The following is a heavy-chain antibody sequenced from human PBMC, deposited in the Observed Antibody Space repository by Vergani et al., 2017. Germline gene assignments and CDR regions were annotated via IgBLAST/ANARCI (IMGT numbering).Heavy chain of an antibody. CDR2: LSASDRRT. D-gene: IGHD1-26*01. Sequence: EVQLLESGGDLVQPGGSLRLSCAASGFTFIMHAMSWVRQAPGKGLEWVSTLSASDRRTHYADSVKGRFTISRDNSKNTLYLKMNSLRAEDTAVYYCARGHPVGSYWCQGTLVTVSS. J-gene: IGHJ4*02. CDR3: ARGHPVGSY. CDR1: GFTFIMHA. V-gene: IGHV3-23*01.